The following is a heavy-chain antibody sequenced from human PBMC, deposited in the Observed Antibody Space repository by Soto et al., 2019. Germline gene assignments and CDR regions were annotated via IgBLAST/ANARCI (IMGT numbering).Heavy chain of an antibody. Sequence: ASVKVSCKASGNTFTNLDLNWVRQAPGQGLDWMGWMHANTGLTGRAQKFQGRVSLTRDTSISTAYMELSNLRAEDTAVYYCAKERESLRFLEWLPGSVWEHNWFDPWGQGTLVTVSS. J-gene: IGHJ5*02. CDR3: AKERESLRFLEWLPGSVWEHNWFDP. D-gene: IGHD3-3*01. CDR2: MHANTGLT. V-gene: IGHV1-8*01. CDR1: GNTFTNLD.